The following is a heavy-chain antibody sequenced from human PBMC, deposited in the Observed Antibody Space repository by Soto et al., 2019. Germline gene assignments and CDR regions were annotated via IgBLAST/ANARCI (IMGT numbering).Heavy chain of an antibody. CDR1: GYSFTSYW. Sequence: EVQLVQSGAEVKKPGESLRISCKGSGYSFTSYWISWVRQMPGNGLEWMGRIDPSASYTNYSPSFQGHVTISADKSISTAYLQCISLKASDTAMYYCARQECSGGSCDRYGYWCPGTLVTVSS. J-gene: IGHJ4*02. CDR3: ARQECSGGSCDRYGY. V-gene: IGHV5-10-1*01. CDR2: IDPSASYT. D-gene: IGHD2-15*01.